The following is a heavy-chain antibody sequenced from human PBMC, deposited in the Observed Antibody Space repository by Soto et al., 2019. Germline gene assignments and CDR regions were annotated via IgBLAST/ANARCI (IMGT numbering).Heavy chain of an antibody. CDR3: AHRVLRTVFGLVTTTAIYFDF. CDR2: FYWDDDR. V-gene: IGHV2-5*02. Sequence: QITLNESGPTQVKPRQTLTLTCTFSGFQLPTGGLVVAWIGKSQGKPPECLDFFYWDDDRRYSPSLKSRLTITKDTSKNQVVLTMADLDPADTATYYCAHRVLRTVFGLVTTTAIYFDFWGQGTPVAVSS. J-gene: IGHJ4*02. D-gene: IGHD3-3*01. CDR1: GFQLPTGGLV.